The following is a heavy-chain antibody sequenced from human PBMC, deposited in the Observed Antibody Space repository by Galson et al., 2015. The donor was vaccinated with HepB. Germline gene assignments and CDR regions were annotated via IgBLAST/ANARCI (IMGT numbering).Heavy chain of an antibody. J-gene: IGHJ4*02. D-gene: IGHD3-10*01. V-gene: IGHV1-24*01. CDR1: GYTLTELP. CDR2: FDPEDGET. Sequence: SVKVSCKVSGYTLTELPMHWVRQAPGKGLEWMGGFDPEDGETIYAQKFQGRVTMTEDTSTDTAYMELSSLRSEDTAVYYCATVYHMVRGVIIGRPRLSLNYFDYWGQGTLVTVSS. CDR3: ATVYHMVRGVIIGRPRLSLNYFDY.